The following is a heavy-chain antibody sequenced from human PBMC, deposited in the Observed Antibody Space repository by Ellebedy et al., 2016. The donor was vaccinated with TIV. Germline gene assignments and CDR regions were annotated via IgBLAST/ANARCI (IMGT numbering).Heavy chain of an antibody. CDR3: ARDLDPYCGGDCYSPFAY. J-gene: IGHJ4*02. V-gene: IGHV1-46*01. CDR2: INPSGGST. CDR1: GYTFTGYY. D-gene: IGHD2-21*01. Sequence: ASVKVSXKASGYTFTGYYMLWVRQAPGQGLEWMGIINPSGGSTSYAQKFQGRVTMTEDTSTDTAYMELSSLRSEDTAVYYCARDLDPYCGGDCYSPFAYWGQGTLVTVSS.